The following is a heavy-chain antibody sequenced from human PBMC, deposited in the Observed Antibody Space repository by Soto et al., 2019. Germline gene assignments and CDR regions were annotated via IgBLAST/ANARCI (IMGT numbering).Heavy chain of an antibody. CDR3: ARGDLQAMYDFWRLKPLNYYYYYMDV. J-gene: IGHJ6*03. D-gene: IGHD3-3*01. CDR1: GYTFTSYD. V-gene: IGHV1-8*01. Sequence: ASVKVSCKASGYTFTSYDINWVRQATGQGLEWMGWMNPNSGNTGYAQKFQGRVTMTRNTSISTAYMELSSLRSEDTAVYYCARGDLQAMYDFWRLKPLNYYYYYMDVWGKGTTGTVSS. CDR2: MNPNSGNT.